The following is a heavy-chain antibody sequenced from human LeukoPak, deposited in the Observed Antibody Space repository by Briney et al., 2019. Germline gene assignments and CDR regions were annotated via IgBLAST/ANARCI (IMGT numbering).Heavy chain of an antibody. CDR2: ISYDGSNK. J-gene: IGHJ6*03. Sequence: GGSLRLSCAASGFTFSSYGMHWVRQAPGKGLEWVAVISYDGSNKYYADSVKGRFTISRDNSKNTLYLQMNSLRAEDTAVYYCAKDEVVVEAATPPYYYYYMDVWGKGTTVTVPS. V-gene: IGHV3-30*18. D-gene: IGHD2-15*01. CDR1: GFTFSSYG. CDR3: AKDEVVVEAATPPYYYYYMDV.